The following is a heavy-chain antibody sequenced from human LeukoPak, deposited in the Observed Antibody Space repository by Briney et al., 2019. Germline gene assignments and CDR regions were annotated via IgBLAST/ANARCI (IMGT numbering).Heavy chain of an antibody. V-gene: IGHV4-59*01. Sequence: SETLSLTCSVSGGSISSYYWSWIRQPPGKGLEWIGFISYSGNTNYNPSHKSRVTISLDTSKNQFSLKLISVTAADTAVYYCARGVGSGYTDYWGQGALVTVSS. CDR3: ARGVGSGYTDY. D-gene: IGHD3-22*01. J-gene: IGHJ4*02. CDR2: ISYSGNT. CDR1: GGSISSYY.